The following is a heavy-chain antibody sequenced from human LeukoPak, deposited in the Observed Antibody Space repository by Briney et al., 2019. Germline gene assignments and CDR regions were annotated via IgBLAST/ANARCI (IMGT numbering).Heavy chain of an antibody. CDR3: ARGTFDI. V-gene: IGHV4-34*01. D-gene: IGHD3-9*01. CDR1: GGSFSAYY. Sequence: PSETLSLTCTVYGGSFSAYYWSWIRQPPGKGLEWIGEIDHSGSTNYNPSLKSRVAISIDTSKNLFPLKLRSVTAADTAVYYCARGTFDIWGKGTTVTVSS. J-gene: IGHJ6*04. CDR2: IDHSGST.